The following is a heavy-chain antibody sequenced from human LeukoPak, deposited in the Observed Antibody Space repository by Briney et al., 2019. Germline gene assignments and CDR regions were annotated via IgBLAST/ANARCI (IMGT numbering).Heavy chain of an antibody. Sequence: GGSLRLSCAASGLTFCNHGVRWVRAAPGGGREGVFFIRYDGINKYCPGSVKGRFTISRDNSKNTLYLQMNSLRAEDTAVYYCAKDIATMRWLRPDPSVDYWGQGTLVTVSS. J-gene: IGHJ4*02. CDR2: IRYDGINK. D-gene: IGHD5-12*01. CDR3: AKDIATMRWLRPDPSVDY. V-gene: IGHV3-30*02. CDR1: GLTFCNHG.